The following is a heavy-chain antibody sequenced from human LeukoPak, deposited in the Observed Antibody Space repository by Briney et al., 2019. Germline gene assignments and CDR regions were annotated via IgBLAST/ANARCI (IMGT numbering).Heavy chain of an antibody. CDR1: GFTFSRSA. J-gene: IGHJ4*02. CDR2: ISASGGST. V-gene: IGHV3-23*01. CDR3: AKDLSGNDY. Sequence: GGSLRLSCAASGFTFSRSAMTWVRQAPGKGLEWVSAISASGGSTYYADSVKGRFTISRDNSKNTLHLQMNSLRAEDTAVYYCAKDLSGNDYWGQGTLVTVSS.